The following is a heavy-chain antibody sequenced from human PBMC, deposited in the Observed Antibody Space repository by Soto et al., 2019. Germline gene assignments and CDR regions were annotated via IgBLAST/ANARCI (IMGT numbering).Heavy chain of an antibody. CDR2: IRSKANSYAT. V-gene: IGHV3-73*02. Sequence: EVQLVESGGGLVQPGGSLKLSCAASGFTFSGSAMHWVRQASGKGLEWVGRIRSKANSYATAYAASVKGRFTISRDDSKNTAYLQMNSLKTEDTAVYYCTSHYDSSATSNYYFDYWGQGTLVTVSS. D-gene: IGHD3-22*01. CDR1: GFTFSGSA. J-gene: IGHJ4*02. CDR3: TSHYDSSATSNYYFDY.